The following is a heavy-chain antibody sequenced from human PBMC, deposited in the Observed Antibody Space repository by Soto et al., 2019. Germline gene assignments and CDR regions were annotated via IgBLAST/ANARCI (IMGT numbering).Heavy chain of an antibody. D-gene: IGHD2-2*01. CDR1: GGSISSYY. Sequence: QVQLQESGPGLVKPSETLSLTCTVSGGSISSYYWSWIRQPPGKGLEWVGFIYYSGSTNYNPSLKGRATISLDTSKNQFSLQLSSVTAADTAVYYCARQGPASILNTWFDPWGPGTLVTVSS. CDR3: ARQGPASILNTWFDP. CDR2: IYYSGST. J-gene: IGHJ5*02. V-gene: IGHV4-59*01.